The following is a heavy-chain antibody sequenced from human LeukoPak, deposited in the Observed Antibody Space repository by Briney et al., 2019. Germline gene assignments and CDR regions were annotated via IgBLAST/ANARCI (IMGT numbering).Heavy chain of an antibody. J-gene: IGHJ3*02. D-gene: IGHD2-15*01. CDR1: GDSISSYY. CDR3: ARGGSGGYSAFDI. V-gene: IGHV4-4*07. Sequence: SETLSLTCTVSGDSISSYYWTWIRQPAGKGLDWIGRISTSGSTNYNPSLKSRVTMSLDTSKNQFSLKLSSVTAADTAVYHCARGGSGGYSAFDIWGQGTMVTVSS. CDR2: ISTSGST.